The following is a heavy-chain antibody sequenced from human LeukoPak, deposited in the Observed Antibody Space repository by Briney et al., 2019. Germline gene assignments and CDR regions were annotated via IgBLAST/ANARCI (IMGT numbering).Heavy chain of an antibody. D-gene: IGHD6-13*01. Sequence: SETLSLTCTVSGGSISSSSYYWGWIRQPPGKGLEWIGSIYYSGSTYYNPSLKSRVTISVDTSKNQFSLKLSSVTAADTAVYYCARDSSSWGYYYMDVWGKGTTVTVSS. CDR3: ARDSSSWGYYYMDV. CDR2: IYYSGST. J-gene: IGHJ6*03. CDR1: GGSISSSSYY. V-gene: IGHV4-39*07.